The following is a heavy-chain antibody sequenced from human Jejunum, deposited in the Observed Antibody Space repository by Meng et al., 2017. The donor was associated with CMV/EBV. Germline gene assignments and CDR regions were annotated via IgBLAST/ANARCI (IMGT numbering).Heavy chain of an antibody. J-gene: IGHJ6*02. CDR2: IKEDGRGQ. V-gene: IGHV3-7*01. Sequence: AAAGFTFNTFWRTWVRQAQGKGLEWVANIKEDGRGQWYVDSVKGRFTISRDNARKSLYLQMNSLRAEDTAVYYCVRYENLQHGMDVWGQGTTVTVSS. CDR1: GFTFNTFW. D-gene: IGHD1-1*01. CDR3: VRYENLQHGMDV.